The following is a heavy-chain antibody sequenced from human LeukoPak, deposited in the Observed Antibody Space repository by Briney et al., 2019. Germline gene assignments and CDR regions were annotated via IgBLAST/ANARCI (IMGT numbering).Heavy chain of an antibody. Sequence: RASVKVSCKASGYTFTGYYMHWVRQAPGQGLEWMGRINPNSGGTDYAQKFQGRVAMTRDTSITTAYMELSRLTSDDTAVYYCAREITIRNWFDPWGQGTLVTVSS. D-gene: IGHD3-3*01. J-gene: IGHJ5*02. CDR2: INPNSGGT. CDR1: GYTFTGYY. V-gene: IGHV1-2*06. CDR3: AREITIRNWFDP.